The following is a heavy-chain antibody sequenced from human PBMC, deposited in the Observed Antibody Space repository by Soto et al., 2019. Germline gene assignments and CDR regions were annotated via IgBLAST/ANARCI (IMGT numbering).Heavy chain of an antibody. CDR1: GGTFSSYT. J-gene: IGHJ4*02. V-gene: IGHV1-69*02. D-gene: IGHD1-26*01. Sequence: QVQLVQSGAEVKKPGSSVKVSCKASGGTFSSYTISWVRQAPGQGLEWMGRIIPILGIANYAQKFQGRVTITXXNXTXXAHMELGSVGSEDTVVYYCARVRPEVGATPYYFDYWGQGPLVTVSS. CDR3: ARVRPEVGATPYYFDY. CDR2: IIPILGIA.